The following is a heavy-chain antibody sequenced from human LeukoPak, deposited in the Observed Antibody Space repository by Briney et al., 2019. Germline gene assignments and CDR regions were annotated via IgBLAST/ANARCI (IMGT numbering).Heavy chain of an antibody. V-gene: IGHV3-23*01. J-gene: IGHJ4*02. CDR3: AKDGEDNSDYPRGIFDY. Sequence: GGSLRLSCVASAFTFSNYAVTWVRPAPGKGLEWVSIISGSGGTIYYADSVKGRFTISRDNSKNTLYLQMNSLRAEDTAVYYCAKDGEDNSDYPRGIFDYWGQGALVTVSS. CDR1: AFTFSNYA. CDR2: ISGSGGTI. D-gene: IGHD4-11*01.